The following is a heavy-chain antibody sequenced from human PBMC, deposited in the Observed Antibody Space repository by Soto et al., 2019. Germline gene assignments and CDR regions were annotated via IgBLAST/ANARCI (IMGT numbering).Heavy chain of an antibody. J-gene: IGHJ4*02. CDR3: ARDPGQDEAMDY. CDR1: GFTFSSFG. Sequence: QVQVVESGGGVVQPGRSLRLSCAASGFTFSSFGMHWVRQAPGKGLEWVAVIWHDGKNKYYADSAKGRFTISRDNSKNTRYLQMNSLRAEDTAGYYCARDPGQDEAMDYWGQGTLVTVSS. V-gene: IGHV3-33*01. CDR2: IWHDGKNK.